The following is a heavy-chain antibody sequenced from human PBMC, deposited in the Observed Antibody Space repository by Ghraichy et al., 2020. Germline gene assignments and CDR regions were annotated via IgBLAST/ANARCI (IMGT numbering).Heavy chain of an antibody. CDR2: IDWDDDK. D-gene: IGHD2-21*02. Sequence: SGPTLVKPKQTLTLTCTFSGFSLSTSGMCVSWIRQPPGKALEWLALIDWDDDKYYSTSLKTRLTISKDTSKNQVVLTMTNMDPVDTATYYCARMVVTAIRGGGYYYGMTVWGQGTRVTVSS. V-gene: IGHV2-70*01. CDR1: GFSLSTSGMC. CDR3: ARMVVTAIRGGGYYYGMTV. J-gene: IGHJ6*02.